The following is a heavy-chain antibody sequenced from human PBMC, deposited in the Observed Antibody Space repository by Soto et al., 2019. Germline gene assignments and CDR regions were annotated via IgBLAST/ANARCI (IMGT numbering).Heavy chain of an antibody. Sequence: QVQLVESGGGVVQPGRSLRLSCAASGFTFSTYGVHWVRQAPGKGLEWVAVISSDGSEKYYAGFVKGRVSISRDNSKSTLYLQMDSLRAEDTAVYYCAKGAVTTSLYYFDYWGQGTLVTVSS. V-gene: IGHV3-30*18. CDR3: AKGAVTTSLYYFDY. J-gene: IGHJ4*02. D-gene: IGHD4-17*01. CDR2: ISSDGSEK. CDR1: GFTFSTYG.